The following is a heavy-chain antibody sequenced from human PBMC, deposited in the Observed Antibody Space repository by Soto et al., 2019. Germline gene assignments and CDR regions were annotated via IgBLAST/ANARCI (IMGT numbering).Heavy chain of an antibody. CDR1: GGSISSGGYY. CDR2: IYYSGST. Sequence: PSETLSLTCTVSGGSISSGGYYWSWIRQHPGKGLEWIGYIYYSGSTYYNPSLKSRVTISVDTSKNQFSLKLSSVTAADTAVYYCAGIEVGSGGYYYYGMDVWGQGTTVTVSS. J-gene: IGHJ6*02. CDR3: AGIEVGSGGYYYYGMDV. V-gene: IGHV4-31*03. D-gene: IGHD3-10*01.